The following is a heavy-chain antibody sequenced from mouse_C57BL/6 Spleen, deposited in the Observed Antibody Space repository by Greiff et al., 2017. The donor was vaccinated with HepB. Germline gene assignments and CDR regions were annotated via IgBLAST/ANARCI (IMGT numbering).Heavy chain of an antibody. CDR3: ARMVTTWGLDY. CDR1: GYAFSSYW. Sequence: VQLQQSGAELVKPGASVKISCKASGYAFSSYWMNWVKQRPGKGLEWIGQIYPGDGDTNYNGKFKGKATLTADKSSSTAYMQLSSLTSEDSAVYFCARMVTTWGLDYWGQGTTLTVSS. V-gene: IGHV1-80*01. J-gene: IGHJ2*01. D-gene: IGHD2-2*01. CDR2: IYPGDGDT.